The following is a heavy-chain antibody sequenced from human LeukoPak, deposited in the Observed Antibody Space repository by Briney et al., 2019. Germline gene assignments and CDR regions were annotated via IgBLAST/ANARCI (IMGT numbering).Heavy chain of an antibody. CDR2: INHSGST. Sequence: SETLSLTCAVYGGSFSGYYWSWIRQPPGKGLEWIGEINHSGSTNYNPSLKSRVTISVDTSKNQFSLKLSSVTAADTAVYYCARSDYYDSSGYYLRGYYFDYWGQGTLVTVSS. CDR3: ARSDYYDSSGYYLRGYYFDY. J-gene: IGHJ4*02. D-gene: IGHD3-22*01. V-gene: IGHV4-34*01. CDR1: GGSFSGYY.